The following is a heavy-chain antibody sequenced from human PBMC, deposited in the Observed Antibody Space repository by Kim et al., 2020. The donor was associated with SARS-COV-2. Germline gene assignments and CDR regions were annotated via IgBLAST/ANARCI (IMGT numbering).Heavy chain of an antibody. CDR3: AYSSRWGDYNYAMDV. CDR2: ISTSASTI. D-gene: IGHD6-13*01. Sequence: GGSLRLSCAASGFTFSNYPMNWVRQAPGKGLEWVSYISTSASTIYYTDSVKGRFIISRDNAKNSLYLQLSSLRAEDTAVYYCAYSSRWGDYNYAMDVWGQGTTVTVSS. J-gene: IGHJ6*02. V-gene: IGHV3-48*01. CDR1: GFTFSNYP.